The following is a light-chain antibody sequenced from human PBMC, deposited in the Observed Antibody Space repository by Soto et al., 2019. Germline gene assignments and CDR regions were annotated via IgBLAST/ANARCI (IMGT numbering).Light chain of an antibody. J-gene: IGKJ5*01. CDR1: QSVSSY. Sequence: EIVLTHSPVTLSLSPGEIAALSCGASQSVSSYLAWYQQKPGQAPRLLIYDASNRATGIPGRFSGSGSGTEFTLIISSLQSEDFAVYYCQQYNNWPPITFGQGTRLEIK. CDR2: DAS. V-gene: IGKV3-11*01. CDR3: QQYNNWPPIT.